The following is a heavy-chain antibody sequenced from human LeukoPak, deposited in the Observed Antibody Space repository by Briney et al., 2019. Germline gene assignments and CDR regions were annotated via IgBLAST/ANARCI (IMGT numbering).Heavy chain of an antibody. CDR2: ISSSSSYI. CDR1: GFTFSSYS. V-gene: IGHV3-21*01. D-gene: IGHD1-26*01. CDR3: ARGKWELRLTTIFSG. J-gene: IGHJ4*02. Sequence: PGRSLRLSCAASGFTFSSYSMNWVRQAPGKGLEWVSSISSSSSYIYYADSVKGRFTISRDNAKNSLYLQMNSLRAEDTAVYYCARGKWELRLTTIFSGWGQGTLVTVSS.